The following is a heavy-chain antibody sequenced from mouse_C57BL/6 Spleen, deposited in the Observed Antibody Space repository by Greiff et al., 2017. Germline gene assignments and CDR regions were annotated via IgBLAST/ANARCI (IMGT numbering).Heavy chain of an antibody. J-gene: IGHJ2*01. Sequence: QVQLQQSGAELVRPGASVTLSCKASGYTFTDYEMHWVKQTPVHGLEWIGAIDPETGGTAYNQKFKGKAILTADKSSSTAYIELRSQTSEDSAVYYCTRRDITIDYWGQGTTLTVSS. D-gene: IGHD1-1*01. CDR2: IDPETGGT. CDR1: GYTFTDYE. CDR3: TRRDITIDY. V-gene: IGHV1-15*01.